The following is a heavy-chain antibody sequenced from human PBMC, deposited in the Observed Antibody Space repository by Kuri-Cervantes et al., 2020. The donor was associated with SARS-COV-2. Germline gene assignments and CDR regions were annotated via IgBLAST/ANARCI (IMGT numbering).Heavy chain of an antibody. CDR3: ARQGGYYGMDV. CDR2: IYYSDST. V-gene: IGHV4-39*01. D-gene: IGHD3-22*01. CDR1: GGSISSRSYY. J-gene: IGHJ6*02. Sequence: SETLSLTCSVSGGSISSRSYYWGWIRQPRGKGLEWIGSIYYSDSTNYNPTLKSRVTIYVDTSTNQYFLNLNSGTAADMAVYYCARQGGYYGMDVWGQGTTVTVSS.